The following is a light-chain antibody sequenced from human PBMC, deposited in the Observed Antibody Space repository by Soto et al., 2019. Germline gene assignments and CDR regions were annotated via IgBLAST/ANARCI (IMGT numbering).Light chain of an antibody. CDR3: AAWDESLSGVV. CDR1: SSNIGSHY. CDR2: RNN. V-gene: IGLV1-47*01. Sequence: QSVLTQPPSASETPGQRVTISCSGSSSNIGSHYVYWYQQLPKTAPKLLIYRNNQRPSGVPDRFSGSKSGTSASLAISGLRSEDEADYYCAAWDESLSGVVFGGGTKLTVL. J-gene: IGLJ2*01.